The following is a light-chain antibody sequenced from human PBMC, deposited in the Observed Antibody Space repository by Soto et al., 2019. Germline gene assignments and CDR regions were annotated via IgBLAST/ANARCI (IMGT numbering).Light chain of an antibody. CDR1: QSVSSNY. CDR2: GAS. J-gene: IGKJ3*01. V-gene: IGKV3-20*01. CDR3: QQYASSPLFA. Sequence: EIVLTQSPGTLSLSPGERATLSCRASQSVSSNYLACYQQKRGQAPRLLIYGASSRATGIPDRFSSSGSATDFTLTISSLEPADFSVYYCQQYASSPLFAFGHGTEVDIK.